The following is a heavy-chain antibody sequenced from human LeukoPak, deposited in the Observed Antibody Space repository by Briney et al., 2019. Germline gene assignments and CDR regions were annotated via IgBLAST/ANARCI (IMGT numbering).Heavy chain of an antibody. D-gene: IGHD3-10*01. CDR2: IYYTGST. CDR3: ARHLLWFGELLGWFDP. J-gene: IGHJ5*02. CDR1: GGSISSFY. Sequence: SETLSLTCTVSGGSISSFYWSWIRQPPGKGLEWIGYIYYTGSTNYNSSLKSRVTISVDTSKNQFSLKLSSVTAADTAVYYCARHLLWFGELLGWFDPWGQGTLVTVSS. V-gene: IGHV4-59*08.